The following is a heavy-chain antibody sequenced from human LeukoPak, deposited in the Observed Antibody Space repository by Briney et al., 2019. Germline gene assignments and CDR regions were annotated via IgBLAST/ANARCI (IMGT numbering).Heavy chain of an antibody. CDR1: GFTFSSYY. CDR2: ISSSSTYM. CDR3: ARDPPFIIGTTFFDY. Sequence: PGGSLRLSCAASGFTFSSYYMSWVRQAPGKGLEWVSSISSSSTYMFYADSVRGRFTISRDNAKNSLYLQMNSLRAEDTAVYYCARDPPFIIGTTFFDYWGQGTLVTVSS. J-gene: IGHJ4*02. D-gene: IGHD1-20*01. V-gene: IGHV3-21*01.